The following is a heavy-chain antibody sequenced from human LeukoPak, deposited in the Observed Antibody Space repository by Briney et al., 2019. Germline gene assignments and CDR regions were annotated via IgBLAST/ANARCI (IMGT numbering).Heavy chain of an antibody. CDR1: GFTFSSYA. V-gene: IGHV3-30*04. CDR2: ISYDGSK. Sequence: PGGSLRLSCAASGFTFSSYAMHWVRQAPGKGLEWVAVISYDGSKYYADSVKGRFTISRDNSKNTLCLQMNSLRAEDTAVYYCAIPLAYCGGDCYSLDYWGQGTLVTVSS. CDR3: AIPLAYCGGDCYSLDY. D-gene: IGHD2-21*02. J-gene: IGHJ4*02.